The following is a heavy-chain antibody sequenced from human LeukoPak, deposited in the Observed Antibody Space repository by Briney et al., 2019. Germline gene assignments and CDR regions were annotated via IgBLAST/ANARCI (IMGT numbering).Heavy chain of an antibody. J-gene: IGHJ4*02. CDR1: GFTFSSYA. CDR2: MYRGGST. CDR3: ARDGGAAAGY. V-gene: IGHV3-66*01. Sequence: GGSLRLSCEASGFTFSSYAVTWVRQAPGKGLEWVSVMYRGGSTYYADSVQGRFTMSRDNSKNTLYLQMNSLRAEDTAVYYCARDGGAAAGYWGQGTLVTVSS. D-gene: IGHD6-13*01.